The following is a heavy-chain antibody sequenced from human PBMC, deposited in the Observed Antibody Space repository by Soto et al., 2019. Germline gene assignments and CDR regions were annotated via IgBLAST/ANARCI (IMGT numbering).Heavy chain of an antibody. CDR1: GFTFSSYS. Sequence: EVQLVESGGGLVKPGGSLRLSCAASGFTFSSYSMNWVRQAPGKGLEWVSSISSGSSYIYYADSVKGRFTISRDNAKNSXXLQMNSLRAEDKAVYYCARSSGGSGKLWNYYGMDVWGQGTTVTVSS. CDR3: ARSSGGSGKLWNYYGMDV. V-gene: IGHV3-21*06. J-gene: IGHJ6*02. CDR2: ISSGSSYI. D-gene: IGHD3-10*01.